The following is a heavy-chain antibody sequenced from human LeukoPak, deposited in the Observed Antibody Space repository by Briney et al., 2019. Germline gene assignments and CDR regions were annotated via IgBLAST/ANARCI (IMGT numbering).Heavy chain of an antibody. CDR1: GGTFSSYA. J-gene: IGHJ4*02. Sequence: SVKVSCKASGGTFSSYAISWVRQAPGQGLEWMGGIIPIFGTANYAQKFQGRVTIITDESTSTAYMELSSLRSEDTAVYYCARSSYSYGSDFDYWGQGTLVTVSS. CDR2: IIPIFGTA. D-gene: IGHD5-18*01. CDR3: ARSSYSYGSDFDY. V-gene: IGHV1-69*05.